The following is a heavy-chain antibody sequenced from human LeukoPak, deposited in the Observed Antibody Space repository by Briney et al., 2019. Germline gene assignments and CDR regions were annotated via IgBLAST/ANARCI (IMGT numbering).Heavy chain of an antibody. CDR1: GYSFTSYW. D-gene: IGHD6-13*01. CDR3: ARRLAAAGNGLIDY. Sequence: GESLKISCKGSGYSFTSYWIGWVRQMPGKGLEWVGIIYPGDSDTRYSPSFQGQVTISADRSISTAYLQWSSLKASDTAMYYCARRLAAAGNGLIDYWGQGTLVTVSS. V-gene: IGHV5-51*01. J-gene: IGHJ4*02. CDR2: IYPGDSDT.